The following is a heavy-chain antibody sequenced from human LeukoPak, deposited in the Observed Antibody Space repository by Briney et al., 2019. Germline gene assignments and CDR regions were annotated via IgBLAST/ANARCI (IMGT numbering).Heavy chain of an antibody. CDR2: IYSAGNT. J-gene: IGHJ4*02. V-gene: IGHV3-66*01. D-gene: IGHD1-26*01. CDR3: AKEGRDGTYYFDD. Sequence: GGSLRLSCAASGFTFSSYGMHWVRQAPGKGLEWVSVIYSAGNTYYADFVKGRFTISRDNSKNTVYLQMNSLRAEDTAVYYCAKEGRDGTYYFDDWGQGTLVTVSS. CDR1: GFTFSSYG.